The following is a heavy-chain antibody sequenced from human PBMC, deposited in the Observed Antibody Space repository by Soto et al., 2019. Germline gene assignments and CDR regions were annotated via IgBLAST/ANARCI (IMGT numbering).Heavy chain of an antibody. D-gene: IGHD3-9*01. CDR2: INPNSGGT. Sequence: ASVKVSCKASGYTFTGYYMHWVRQAPGQGLEWMGWINPNSGGTNYAQKLQGRVTMTTDTSTSTAYMELRSLRSDDTAVYYCALNSLGRHDILTSRGQRTLVTVSS. CDR3: ALNSLGRHDILTS. V-gene: IGHV1-2*02. J-gene: IGHJ1*01. CDR1: GYTFTGYY.